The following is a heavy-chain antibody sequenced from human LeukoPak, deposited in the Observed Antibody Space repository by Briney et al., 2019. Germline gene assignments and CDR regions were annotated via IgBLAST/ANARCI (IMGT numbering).Heavy chain of an antibody. CDR3: TRGWVGYSYFDY. J-gene: IGHJ4*02. Sequence: GGSLRLSCAASGFTFSSHWMHWVRQAPGKGLVWVSRIDSDGSSATYADSVKGRFTISRDNAKNTLYLQMNSLRAEDTAVYYCTRGWVGYSYFDYWGQGVLVTVSS. CDR1: GFTFSSHW. CDR2: IDSDGSSA. D-gene: IGHD2-21*01. V-gene: IGHV3-74*03.